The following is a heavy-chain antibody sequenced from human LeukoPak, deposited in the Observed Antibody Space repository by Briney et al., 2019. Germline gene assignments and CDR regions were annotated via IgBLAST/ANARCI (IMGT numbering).Heavy chain of an antibody. CDR1: GYSISSGYY. V-gene: IGHV4-38-2*02. J-gene: IGHJ4*02. CDR3: ARIPRVTTVAYFDY. D-gene: IGHD4-23*01. Sequence: SETLSLTCTVSGYSISSGYYWGWIRQPPGKGLEWIGSIYHSGSTYYNPSLKSRVTISVDTSKNQFSLKLSSVTAADTAVYYCARIPRVTTVAYFDYWGQGTLVTVSS. CDR2: IYHSGST.